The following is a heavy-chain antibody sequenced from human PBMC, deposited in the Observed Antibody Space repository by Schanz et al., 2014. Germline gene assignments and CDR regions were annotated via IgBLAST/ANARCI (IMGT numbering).Heavy chain of an antibody. Sequence: QVQLVQSGAEVKKPGASVKVSCKASRYPFTAYYMHWVRQAPGQGLEWMGRINPNSGGTNYAQKCQGRVPMTRDTSISTAYMELSRLKSDDTAVYYCARALFGSGHGDVWGQGTTVTVSS. D-gene: IGHD3-10*01. CDR3: ARALFGSGHGDV. V-gene: IGHV1-2*06. J-gene: IGHJ6*02. CDR2: INPNSGGT. CDR1: RYPFTAYY.